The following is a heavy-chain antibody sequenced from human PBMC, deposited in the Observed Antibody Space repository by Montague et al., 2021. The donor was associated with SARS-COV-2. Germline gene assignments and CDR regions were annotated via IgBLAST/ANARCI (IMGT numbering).Heavy chain of an antibody. CDR3: TRSGYGGGTTWFYFDS. D-gene: IGHD6-13*01. CDR2: TYYRSKWYR. CDR1: GDSVSSNSAA. V-gene: IGHV6-1*01. J-gene: IGHJ4*02. Sequence: CAISGDSVSSNSAAWNWIRQSPSRGLEWLGRTYYRSKWYRDYALSVRTRLTVNPDTSENQSSLQLNSVTPDDTAVYYCTRSGYGGGTTWFYFDSWGPGTLITVSS.